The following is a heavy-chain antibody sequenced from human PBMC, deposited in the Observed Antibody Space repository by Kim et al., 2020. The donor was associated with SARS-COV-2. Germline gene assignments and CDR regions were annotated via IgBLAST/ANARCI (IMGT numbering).Heavy chain of an antibody. J-gene: IGHJ4*02. CDR3: AQTYSSSWYWVFDY. CDR1: GFTFSSYA. Sequence: GGSLRLFCAASGFTFSSYAMSWVRQAPGKGLEWVSAISGSGGSTYYADSVKGRFTISRDNSKNTLYLQMNSLRAEDTAVYYCAQTYSSSWYWVFDYWGQGTLVTVSS. V-gene: IGHV3-23*01. CDR2: ISGSGGST. D-gene: IGHD6-13*01.